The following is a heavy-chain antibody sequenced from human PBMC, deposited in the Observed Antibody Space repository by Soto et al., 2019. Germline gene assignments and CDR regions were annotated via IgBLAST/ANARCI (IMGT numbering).Heavy chain of an antibody. CDR2: IIPILGIT. V-gene: IGHV1-69*02. J-gene: IGHJ6*03. CDR1: GGTFSSYT. D-gene: IGHD2-2*01. Sequence: SVKVSCKASGGTFSSYTISWVRQAPGQRLERKGKIIPILGITKYAQKFQGRVTITADKSTSTAYKELSSLRSEDTAVYYCARAKAGGYCSSTSCYGYYYYMDVWGKGTTVTVSS. CDR3: ARAKAGGYCSSTSCYGYYYYMDV.